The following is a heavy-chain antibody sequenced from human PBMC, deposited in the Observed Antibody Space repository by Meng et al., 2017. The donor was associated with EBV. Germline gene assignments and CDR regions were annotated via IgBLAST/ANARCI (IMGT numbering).Heavy chain of an antibody. CDR2: INPNSGGT. Sequence: VKLVQSGAEGKETWCSWKVSFQASGYTFTGYYMHVVRQAPGQGLEWMGRINPNSGGTNYAQKFQGRVTMTRDTSISTAYMELSRLRSDDTAVYYCARVGIAVAGTGDYWGQGTLVTVSS. CDR1: GYTFTGYY. J-gene: IGHJ4*02. V-gene: IGHV1-2*06. D-gene: IGHD6-19*01. CDR3: ARVGIAVAGTGDY.